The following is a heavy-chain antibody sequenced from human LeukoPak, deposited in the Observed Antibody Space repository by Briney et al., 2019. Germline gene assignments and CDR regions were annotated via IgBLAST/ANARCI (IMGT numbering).Heavy chain of an antibody. J-gene: IGHJ1*01. CDR3: AREGRGYYDSSGYYPSPKDV. D-gene: IGHD3-22*01. V-gene: IGHV4-38-2*02. Sequence: SETLSLTCTVSGYSISSGYYWGWIRQPPGKGLEWIASMYHSGSTYYNPSLRSRVTISADASKNQFFLNLSSVTAADTAVYYCAREGRGYYDSSGYYPSPKDVWGQGTLVTVSS. CDR2: MYHSGST. CDR1: GYSISSGYY.